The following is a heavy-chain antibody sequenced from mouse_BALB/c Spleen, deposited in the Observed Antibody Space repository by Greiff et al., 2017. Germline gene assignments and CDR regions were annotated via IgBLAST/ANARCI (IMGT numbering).Heavy chain of an antibody. J-gene: IGHJ4*01. CDR2: ISYSGST. CDR3: ARRGSSYEGYAMDY. Sequence: EVQLQQSGPSLVKPSQTLSLTCSVTGDSITSGYWNWIRKFPGNKLEYMGYISYSGSTYYNPSLKSRISITRDTSKNQYYLQLNSVTTEDTATYYCARRGSSYEGYAMDYWGQGTSVTVSS. V-gene: IGHV3-8*02. CDR1: GDSITSGY. D-gene: IGHD1-1*01.